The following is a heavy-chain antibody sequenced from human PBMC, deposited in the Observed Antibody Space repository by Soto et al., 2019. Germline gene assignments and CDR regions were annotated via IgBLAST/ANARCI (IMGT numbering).Heavy chain of an antibody. CDR1: GYTFTSYG. J-gene: IGHJ3*02. Sequence: QVQLVQSGAEVKKPGASVKVSCKASGYTFTSYGISWVRQAPGQGLAWMGWISAYNGNTNYAQKLQVRVTMTTDTSTNTAYMELRSLRSDDTAVYYCAISPAPTTVGAFDIWGQGTMVTVSS. D-gene: IGHD4-17*01. CDR3: AISPAPTTVGAFDI. CDR2: ISAYNGNT. V-gene: IGHV1-18*01.